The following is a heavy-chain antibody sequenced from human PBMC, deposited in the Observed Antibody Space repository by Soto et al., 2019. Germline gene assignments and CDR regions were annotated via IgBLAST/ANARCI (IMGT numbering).Heavy chain of an antibody. CDR1: GFTLSDYY. D-gene: IGHD3-9*01. CDR3: ARFRGDGYYNF. J-gene: IGHJ4*02. V-gene: IGHV3-11*01. CDR2: ISISGTTI. Sequence: QVQLVESGGGLVKPGGSLRLSCAASGFTLSDYYMTWIRKAPGKGLEWVSDISISGTTIHYADSVRGRFTISRDNAKNSLWLQINTLRAEDTAVYYWARFRGDGYYNFWGQGTLVTVSS.